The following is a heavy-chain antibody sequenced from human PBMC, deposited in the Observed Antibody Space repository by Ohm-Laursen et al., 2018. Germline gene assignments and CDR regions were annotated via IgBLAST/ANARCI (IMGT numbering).Heavy chain of an antibody. CDR2: INQDGSEK. CDR3: ARVSRGTLQSP. V-gene: IGHV3-7*03. Sequence: SLRLSCAASGFTFSSYGMHWVRQAPGKGLESVASINQDGSEKYFVDSVRGRFTISRDNAKNSLYLQMNSLRAEDTAVYYCARVSRGTLQSPWGQGTLVTVSS. CDR1: GFTFSSYG. J-gene: IGHJ5*02. D-gene: IGHD5-24*01.